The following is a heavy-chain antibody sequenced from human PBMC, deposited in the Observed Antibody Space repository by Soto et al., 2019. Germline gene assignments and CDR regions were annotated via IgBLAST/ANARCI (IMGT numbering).Heavy chain of an antibody. J-gene: IGHJ3*02. Sequence: QVQLVQSGAGVKKPGSSMKVSCKTLGDTFSTYPITWVRQAPGQRLEWMGRTIPIRAITDYAQKFQGRVTITAARSTPTALIELSSPNFAATAVYSCAGCGVGIGSESVFDIWGQGTMVTFSS. CDR3: AGCGVGIGSESVFDI. V-gene: IGHV1-69*02. CDR1: GDTFSTYP. D-gene: IGHD3-10*01. CDR2: TIPIRAIT.